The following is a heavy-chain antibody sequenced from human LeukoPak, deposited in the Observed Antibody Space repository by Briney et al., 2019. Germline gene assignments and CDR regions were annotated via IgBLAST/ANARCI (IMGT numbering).Heavy chain of an antibody. CDR1: GFTFSTYG. J-gene: IGHJ4*02. CDR2: IWYDGSNK. V-gene: IGHV3-33*06. CDR3: AKDLEIGSSSYYFDY. D-gene: IGHD3-3*01. Sequence: GGSLRLSCAASGFTFSTYGMHWVRQAPGKGLEWVAVIWYDGSNKYYADSVRGRFTISRDNFKNTLYLQMNSLRAEDTAVYYCAKDLEIGSSSYYFDYWGQGTLVTVSS.